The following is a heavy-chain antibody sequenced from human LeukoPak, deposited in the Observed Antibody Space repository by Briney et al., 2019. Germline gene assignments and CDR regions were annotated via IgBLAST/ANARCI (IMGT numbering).Heavy chain of an antibody. CDR2: ISNNGGST. CDR3: VRWGYYSNYDY. CDR1: GLTFSIFA. J-gene: IGHJ4*02. Sequence: GGSLRLSCAASGLTFSIFAMHWVRQAPGKQLEYVSGISNNGGSTYYANSVKGRFTISRDNSKNTLYLQMGSLRPEDMAVYYCVRWGYYSNYDYWGQGTLVTVSS. D-gene: IGHD4-11*01. V-gene: IGHV3-64*01.